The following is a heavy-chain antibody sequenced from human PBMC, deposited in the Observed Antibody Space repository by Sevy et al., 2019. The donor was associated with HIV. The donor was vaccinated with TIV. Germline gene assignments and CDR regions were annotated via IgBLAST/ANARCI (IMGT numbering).Heavy chain of an antibody. D-gene: IGHD3-16*01. Sequence: SETLSLTCAVSGDSISGGFYWGWIRQPPGKRLEWIGNIHHSGSTYYNPSLKSRVTVSVDTSKNQISLRLRSVTAADTAVYYCVRDAQVFDDYIWDWGLGILVTVSS. CDR2: IHHSGST. V-gene: IGHV4-38-2*02. CDR3: VRDAQVFDDYIWD. CDR1: GDSISGGFY. J-gene: IGHJ4*02.